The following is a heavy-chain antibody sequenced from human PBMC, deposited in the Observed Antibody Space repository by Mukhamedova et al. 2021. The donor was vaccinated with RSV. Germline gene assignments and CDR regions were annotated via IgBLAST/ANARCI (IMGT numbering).Heavy chain of an antibody. CDR2: IYPGDSDS. D-gene: IGHD3-10*01. V-gene: IGHV5-51*01. J-gene: IGHJ4*02. Sequence: EYMGIIYPGDSDSRYSPSFQGQVTISADTSITTAYLQWSSLKASDTAIYYCARQYGSGGLDFWGQGTLVTVSS. CDR3: ARQYGSGGLDF.